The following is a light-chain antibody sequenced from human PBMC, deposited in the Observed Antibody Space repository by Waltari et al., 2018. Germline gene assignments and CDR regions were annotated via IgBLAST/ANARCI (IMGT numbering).Light chain of an antibody. Sequence: EIVLTQSPPTLSLSPGETAPLSCRASQSVSSYLAWYQQKPGQAPRLLIYDASNRATGIPARFSGSGSGTDFTLTISSLEPEDFAVYYCQQRSNWPGYTFGQGTKLEIK. CDR1: QSVSSY. J-gene: IGKJ2*01. CDR3: QQRSNWPGYT. CDR2: DAS. V-gene: IGKV3-11*01.